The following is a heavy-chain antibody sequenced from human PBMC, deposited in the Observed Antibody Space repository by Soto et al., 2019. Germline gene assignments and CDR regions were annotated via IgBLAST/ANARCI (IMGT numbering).Heavy chain of an antibody. D-gene: IGHD4-17*01. J-gene: IGHJ6*02. CDR3: ARDFAVTTSYFGMDV. V-gene: IGHV4-4*02. Sequence: QVQLQESGPGLVKPSGTLSLTCAVSGGSISSSNWWSWVRQPPGKGLEWIGEIYHSGSTNYNPSLKSRVTTPLDQSKNQFSLKLRSVTAADTAVYYCARDFAVTTSYFGMDVWGQGTTVTVSS. CDR2: IYHSGST. CDR1: GGSISSSNW.